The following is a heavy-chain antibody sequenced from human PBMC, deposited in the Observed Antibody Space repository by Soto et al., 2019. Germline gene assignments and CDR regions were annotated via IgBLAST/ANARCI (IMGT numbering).Heavy chain of an antibody. D-gene: IGHD2-15*01. CDR2: INHSGST. CDR1: GGSFSGYY. Sequence: SETLSLTCAVYGGSFSGYYWSWIRQPPGKGLEWVGEINHSGSTNYNPSLKSRVTISVDTSKNQFSLKLSSVTAADTAVYYCARETMGVVNRWFDPWGQGTLVTVSS. J-gene: IGHJ5*02. V-gene: IGHV4-34*01. CDR3: ARETMGVVNRWFDP.